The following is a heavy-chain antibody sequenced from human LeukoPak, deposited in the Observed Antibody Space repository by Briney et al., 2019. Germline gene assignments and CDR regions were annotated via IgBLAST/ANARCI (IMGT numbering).Heavy chain of an antibody. Sequence: GRSLRLSCAASGFRFSSYGMHWVRQAPGKGLEWVAVIWYDGSNTYYADSVKGRFTISRDNSKNTLYLQMNSLRAEETAVYYYARDHGSGSYYVDYWGQGTLVTVSS. V-gene: IGHV3-33*01. CDR3: ARDHGSGSYYVDY. D-gene: IGHD3-10*01. CDR1: GFRFSSYG. J-gene: IGHJ4*02. CDR2: IWYDGSNT.